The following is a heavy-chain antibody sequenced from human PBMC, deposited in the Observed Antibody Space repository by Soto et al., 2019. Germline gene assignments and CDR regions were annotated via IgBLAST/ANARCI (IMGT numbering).Heavy chain of an antibody. J-gene: IGHJ4*02. Sequence: PGGSLRLSCAASGLTFSSYGMHWVRQAPGKGLEWVAVISYDGSNKYYADSVKGRFAISRDNSKNTLYVQMNSLRPEDTAVYYSAIYSSSSVPYWGQGTLVTVSS. CDR3: AIYSSSSVPY. D-gene: IGHD6-13*01. V-gene: IGHV3-30*03. CDR2: ISYDGSNK. CDR1: GLTFSSYG.